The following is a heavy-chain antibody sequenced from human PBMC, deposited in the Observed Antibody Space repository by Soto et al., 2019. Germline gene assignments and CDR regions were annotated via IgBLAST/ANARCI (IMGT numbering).Heavy chain of an antibody. CDR1: GYTFTTYG. CDR3: ARTTDSSSSVAFDI. Sequence: ASVKVSCKTSGYTFTTYGVSWVRQAPGQGLEWMGWISPYNGNTNYAQRLQGRVTLTTDTSTSTAYMELSSLRSDDTAVYYCARTTDSSSSVAFDIWGQGTMVTVSS. V-gene: IGHV1-18*01. CDR2: ISPYNGNT. D-gene: IGHD6-6*01. J-gene: IGHJ3*02.